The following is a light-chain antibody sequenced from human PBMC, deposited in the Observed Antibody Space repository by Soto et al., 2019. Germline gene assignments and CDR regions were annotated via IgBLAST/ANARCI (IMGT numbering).Light chain of an antibody. Sequence: IVLTQSPGTLSLSAGESATLSCRASQSVTTQLAWYQQKTGQAPRLLIYGESSRATGIPDRFSGSGSGTDLTLTIFRLEPEDFAVYYCQQYGVSPRTFGQGTKVDIK. J-gene: IGKJ1*01. CDR2: GES. CDR1: QSVTTQ. V-gene: IGKV3-20*01. CDR3: QQYGVSPRT.